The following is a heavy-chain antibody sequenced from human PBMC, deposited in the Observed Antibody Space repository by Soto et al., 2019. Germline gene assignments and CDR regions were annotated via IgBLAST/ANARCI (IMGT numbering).Heavy chain of an antibody. V-gene: IGHV4-34*01. CDR3: PREKNSFSRSSFSAHYYSSYYMDV. D-gene: IGHD6-6*01. J-gene: IGHJ6*03. CDR1: GGSVSGANYY. Sequence: SETLSLTCAVYGGSVSGANYYWSWIRQPPGKGLEWIGEMSHSGGTHFNPSLKSRVTISVDTSTNQFSLKMSSVTAADTAVDYCPREKNSFSRSSFSAHYYSSYYMDVWGKGTTVTVSS. CDR2: MSHSGGT.